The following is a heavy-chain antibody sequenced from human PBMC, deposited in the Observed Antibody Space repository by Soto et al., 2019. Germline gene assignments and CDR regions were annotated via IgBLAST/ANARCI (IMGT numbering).Heavy chain of an antibody. CDR1: GGTFSSYA. D-gene: IGHD3-22*01. CDR2: IIPIFGTA. J-gene: IGHJ4*02. V-gene: IGHV1-69*13. CDR3: ARFKWDYYDSSGYQPYYYFDY. Sequence: SVKVSCKASGGTFSSYAISWVRQAPGQGLEWMGGIIPIFGTANYAQKFQGRVTITADESTSTAYMELSSLRSEDTAVYYCARFKWDYYDSSGYQPYYYFDYWGQGTLVTVSS.